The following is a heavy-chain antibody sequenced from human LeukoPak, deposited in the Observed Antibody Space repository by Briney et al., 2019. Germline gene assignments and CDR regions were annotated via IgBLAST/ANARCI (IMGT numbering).Heavy chain of an antibody. CDR2: IYYSGST. D-gene: IGHD3-16*02. Sequence: PSETLSLTCTVSGGSISSSSYYWGWIRQPPGKGLEWIGSIYYSGSTYYNPSLKSRVTISVDTSKNQFSLKLSSVTAADTAVYYCVRHVVNSAVQAWFDPWGQGTLVTVSS. J-gene: IGHJ5*02. CDR3: VRHVVNSAVQAWFDP. V-gene: IGHV4-39*01. CDR1: GGSISSSSYY.